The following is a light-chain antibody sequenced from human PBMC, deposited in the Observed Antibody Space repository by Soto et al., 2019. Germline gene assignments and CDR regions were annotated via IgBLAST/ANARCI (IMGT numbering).Light chain of an antibody. V-gene: IGKV1-9*01. CDR3: QQYNSYLWT. CDR1: QVISTS. CDR2: AAS. J-gene: IGKJ1*01. Sequence: DIQLTQSPSFLSPSIGESVTITCRASQVISTSLAWYQVKPGKAPKLLIYAASTLESGVPSRFSGSGSGTEFALTISNLQPDDFATYHCQQYNSYLWTFGQGTKVDIK.